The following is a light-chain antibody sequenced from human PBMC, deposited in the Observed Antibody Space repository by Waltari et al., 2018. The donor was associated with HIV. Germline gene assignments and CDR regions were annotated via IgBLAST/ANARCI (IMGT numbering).Light chain of an antibody. CDR2: GNT. J-gene: IGLJ3*02. CDR3: QSYDNSLSGSWV. CDR1: TSNIGAGYD. V-gene: IGLV1-40*01. Sequence: QSVLTQPPSVSGAPGQRVSISCTGSTSNIGAGYDVHWYHQVPGTAPKLLIFGNTNRPSGVPDRISGSKSGTSASLAISGLRAEDEAYYYCQSYDNSLSGSWVFGGGTKLTVL.